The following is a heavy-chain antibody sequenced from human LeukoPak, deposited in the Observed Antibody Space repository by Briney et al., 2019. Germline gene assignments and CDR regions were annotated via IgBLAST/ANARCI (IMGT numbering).Heavy chain of an antibody. CDR3: ARDRTGALFFDY. Sequence: ASVKVSRKASGYTFTDYFMHWVRQAPGQGLEWMGRINPNSGGTNYAQKFQGRVTMTRDTSISTAYMELSGLRSDDTAVYYCARDRTGALFFDYWGQGTLVTVSS. V-gene: IGHV1-2*06. CDR1: GYTFTDYF. D-gene: IGHD2-8*02. CDR2: INPNSGGT. J-gene: IGHJ4*02.